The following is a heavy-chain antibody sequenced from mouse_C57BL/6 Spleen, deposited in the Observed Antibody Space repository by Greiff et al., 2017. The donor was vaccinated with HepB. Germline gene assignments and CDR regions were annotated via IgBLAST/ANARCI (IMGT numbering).Heavy chain of an antibody. CDR3: SRFITTVDAMDY. CDR1: GYAFSSSW. Sequence: VQLQQSGPELVKPGASVKISCKASGYAFSSSWMNRVKQRPGKGLERIGRIYPGDGDTNYNGKFKGKATLTADKSSSTAYMQLSSLTSEDSAVYFCSRFITTVDAMDYWGQGTSVTVSS. D-gene: IGHD1-1*01. J-gene: IGHJ4*01. CDR2: IYPGDGDT. V-gene: IGHV1-82*01.